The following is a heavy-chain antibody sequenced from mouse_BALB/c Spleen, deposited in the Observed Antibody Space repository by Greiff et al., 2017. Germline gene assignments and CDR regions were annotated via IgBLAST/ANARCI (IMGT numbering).Heavy chain of an antibody. D-gene: IGHD2-3*01. CDR2: IYPGDGDT. Sequence: QVQLKQSGAELVRPGSSVKISCKASGYAFSSYWMHWVKQRPGQGLEWIGQIYPGDGDTNYNGKFQGKATLTADKSSSTAYMQISSLTSADSAVYFCARRAYDGRRDAMDYWGQGTSVTVSS. CDR3: ARRAYDGRRDAMDY. CDR1: GYAFSSYW. J-gene: IGHJ4*01. V-gene: IGHV1-80*01.